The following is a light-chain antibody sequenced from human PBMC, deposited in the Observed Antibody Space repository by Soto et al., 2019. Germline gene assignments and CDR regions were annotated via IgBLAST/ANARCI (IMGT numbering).Light chain of an antibody. CDR3: GSWDSSLSAYV. CDR2: DDD. CDR1: SPNIGGNS. V-gene: IGLV1-51*01. J-gene: IGLJ1*01. Sequence: QSVLTQPPSVSAAPGQRVTISCSGSSPNIGGNSVSWYQQLPGTAPKLPIYDDDKRPSGIPDRFSGSKSGTSATLGITGFQTGDEADYYCGSWDSSLSAYVFGTGTKVT.